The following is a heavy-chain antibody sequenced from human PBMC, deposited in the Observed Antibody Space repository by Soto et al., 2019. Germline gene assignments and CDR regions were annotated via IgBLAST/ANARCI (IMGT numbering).Heavy chain of an antibody. Sequence: ASVKVSCKASGYTFTRSGISWVRQAPGQGLEWMGWISTYNGDTNYAQTFQGRVTMTTDTSTSTVHMEMNSLRAEDTAVYYCAKDKSGWFGEEYYYYGMDVWGQGTTVTVSS. CDR3: AKDKSGWFGEEYYYYGMDV. D-gene: IGHD3-10*01. J-gene: IGHJ6*02. CDR1: GYTFTRSG. V-gene: IGHV1-18*01. CDR2: ISTYNGDT.